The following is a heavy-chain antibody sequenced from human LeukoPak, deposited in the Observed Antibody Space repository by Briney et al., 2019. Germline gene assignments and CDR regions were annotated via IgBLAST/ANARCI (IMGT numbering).Heavy chain of an antibody. J-gene: IGHJ4*02. CDR2: ISGSGGST. V-gene: IGHV3-23*01. D-gene: IGHD6-13*01. CDR3: AKGGTSSWHSFDY. Sequence: LSLTCTVSGGSISSGGYYWSWVRQAPGKGLEWVSAISGSGGSTYYADSVKGRFTISRDNSKNTLYLQMNSLRAEDTAVYYCAKGGTSSWHSFDYWGQGTLVTVSS. CDR1: GGSISSGGYY.